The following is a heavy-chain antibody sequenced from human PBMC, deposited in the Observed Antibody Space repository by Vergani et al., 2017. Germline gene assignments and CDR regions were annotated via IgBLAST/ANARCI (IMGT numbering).Heavy chain of an antibody. J-gene: IGHJ5*02. CDR3: ARDITASVKSPPHPYWFDP. CDR2: IRYDGSSE. CDR1: GFTLNTYG. Sequence: QVQILQSGGGVVQPGGSLRLSCTLSGFTLNTYGIHWVRQAPGKGLEWVSFIRYDGSSEYYGDSVKGRFTISRDKSQNTVNLQMNSLRTEDTAVYFCARDITASVKSPPHPYWFDPWGQGSLVTVSS. D-gene: IGHD2-15*01. V-gene: IGHV3-30*02.